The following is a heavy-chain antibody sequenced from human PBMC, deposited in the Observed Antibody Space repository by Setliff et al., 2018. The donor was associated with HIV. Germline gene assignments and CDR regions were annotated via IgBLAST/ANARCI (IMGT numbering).Heavy chain of an antibody. CDR1: GDSISGAGFY. CDR3: AREAMYYYDTSGHPQGFDY. V-gene: IGHV4-31*02. Sequence: SETLSLTCTVSGDSISGAGFYWTWIRQLPGKGLEWIGTIYYSGSTYYNPSLKSRVTISLGTSRWQFSLTLNSVSAADTAVYFCAREAMYYYDTSGHPQGFDYWGQGTLVTVSS. D-gene: IGHD3-22*01. CDR2: IYYSGST. J-gene: IGHJ4*02.